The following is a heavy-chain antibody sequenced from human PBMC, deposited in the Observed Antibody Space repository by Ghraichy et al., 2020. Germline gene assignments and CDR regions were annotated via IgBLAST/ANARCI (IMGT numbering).Heavy chain of an antibody. CDR1: GITFSNYA. V-gene: IGHV3-23*01. CDR2: ISGSGDCT. Sequence: GGSLRLSCAASGITFSNYAMRWVRQAPGKGLEWVSGISGSGDCTYYADSVKGRCTISRDNSKNTLYLQMNSLRAEDTAVYYCAKGGNCYFDYPAHEWGKGTLFTVSS. CDR3: AKGGNCYFDYPAHE. J-gene: IGHJ4*02. D-gene: IGHD3-16*01.